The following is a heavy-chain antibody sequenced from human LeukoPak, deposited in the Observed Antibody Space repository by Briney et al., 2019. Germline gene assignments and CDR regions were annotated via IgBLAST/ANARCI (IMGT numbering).Heavy chain of an antibody. J-gene: IGHJ5*02. CDR3: ARVASYYDFWSGYSGSGWFDH. Sequence: SVIVSCTASGVTFSSYAISWVRQAPGQGLEWMGGIIPIFGTANYAQKFQGRVTITTDESTSTAYMELSSLRSEDTAVYYCARVASYYDFWSGYSGSGWFDHWGQGTLVTVSS. V-gene: IGHV1-69*05. CDR2: IIPIFGTA. CDR1: GVTFSSYA. D-gene: IGHD3-3*01.